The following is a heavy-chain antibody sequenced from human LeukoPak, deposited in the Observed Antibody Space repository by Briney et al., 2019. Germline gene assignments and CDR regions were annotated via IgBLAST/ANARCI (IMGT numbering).Heavy chain of an antibody. D-gene: IGHD6-19*01. V-gene: IGHV3-9*01. CDR2: ISWNSGSI. CDR3: AKAYSSGWYADAFDI. CDR1: GFTFDDYA. Sequence: GGSLRLSCAASGFTFDDYAMHWVRHAPGKGLEWVSGISWNSGSIGYADSVKGRFTISRDNAKNSLYLQMNSLRAEDTALYYCAKAYSSGWYADAFDIWGQGTMVTVSS. J-gene: IGHJ3*02.